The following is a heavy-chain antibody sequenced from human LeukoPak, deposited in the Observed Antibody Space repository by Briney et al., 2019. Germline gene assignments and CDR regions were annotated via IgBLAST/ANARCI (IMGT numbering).Heavy chain of an antibody. D-gene: IGHD1-26*01. J-gene: IGHJ4*02. CDR2: ISTSSSYT. CDR1: GFTFSDYY. V-gene: IGHV3-11*06. Sequence: GGSLRPSCAASGFTFSDYYMSWIRQAPGKGLEWVSYISTSSSYTDYADSVKGRFTISRDNAKNSLYLQMNSLRDEDTAVYYCARVKGHSRGSYSFDYWGQGTLVTVSS. CDR3: ARVKGHSRGSYSFDY.